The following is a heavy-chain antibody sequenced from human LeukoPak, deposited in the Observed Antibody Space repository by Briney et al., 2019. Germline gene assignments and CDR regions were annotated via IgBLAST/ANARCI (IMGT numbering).Heavy chain of an antibody. CDR2: IYSGGST. D-gene: IGHD3-10*01. CDR3: ASVTRGGYYGSGSYPWYYYGMDV. Sequence: PGGSLRLSCAASGFTVSSNYMSWVRQAPGKGLEWVSVIYSGGSTYYADSVKGSFTISRDNSKNTLYLQMNSLRAEDTAVYYCASVTRGGYYGSGSYPWYYYGMDVWGQGPRSPSP. CDR1: GFTVSSNY. V-gene: IGHV3-66*01. J-gene: IGHJ6*02.